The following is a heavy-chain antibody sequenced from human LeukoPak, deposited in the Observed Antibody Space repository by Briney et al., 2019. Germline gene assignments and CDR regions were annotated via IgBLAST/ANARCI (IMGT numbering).Heavy chain of an antibody. J-gene: IGHJ4*02. CDR1: GFTFTTYG. CDR3: SRASSSVPNLLDY. D-gene: IGHD6-19*01. CDR2: IWNDGSYK. Sequence: GGSLRLSCAASGFTFTTYGMHWVRQAPGKGLEWVAVIWNDGSYKHYADSVKGRFTISRDDSKNTLYLQMNSLRAEDTAVYYCSRASSSVPNLLDYWGQGTLVTVSS. V-gene: IGHV3-33*01.